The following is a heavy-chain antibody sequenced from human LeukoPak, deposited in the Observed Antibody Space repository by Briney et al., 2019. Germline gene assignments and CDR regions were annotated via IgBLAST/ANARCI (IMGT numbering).Heavy chain of an antibody. CDR3: AAYSYGYLYYFDY. Sequence: SETLSLTCAVYGGSFSGYYWSWMRQPPGKGLEWIGEINHSGSTNYNPSLKGRVTISVDTSKNQFSLKLSSVTAADTAVYYCAAYSYGYLYYFDYWGQGTLVTVSS. J-gene: IGHJ4*02. CDR1: GGSFSGYY. CDR2: INHSGST. D-gene: IGHD5-18*01. V-gene: IGHV4-34*01.